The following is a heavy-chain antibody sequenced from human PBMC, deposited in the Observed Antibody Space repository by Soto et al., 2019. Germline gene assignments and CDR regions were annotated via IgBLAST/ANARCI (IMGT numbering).Heavy chain of an antibody. D-gene: IGHD5-18*01. J-gene: IGHJ4*02. Sequence: RLSFAASGFTFSSFGMHWVRQAPGKGLEWVAAISYDGGNKYYVDSVKGRFTISRDNSKNTLNLQMNSLRAEDTAVYYCARDGIQLWLQLDYWGQRPLVTVST. V-gene: IGHV3-30-3*01. CDR2: ISYDGGNK. CDR1: GFTFSSFG. CDR3: ARDGIQLWLQLDY.